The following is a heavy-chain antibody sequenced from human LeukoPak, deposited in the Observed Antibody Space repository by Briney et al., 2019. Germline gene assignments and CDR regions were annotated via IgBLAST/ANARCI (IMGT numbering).Heavy chain of an antibody. CDR2: ISSSSITI. Sequence: GGSLRLSCEAPGFSFSRYNMNWVRQAPGKGLEWVSYISSSSITIYYADSVKGRFTISRDNARNSLYLQMNTLRAEDTAVYYCATDGSVGGGYFDYWGQGTLVTVSS. CDR1: GFSFSRYN. CDR3: ATDGSVGGGYFDY. V-gene: IGHV3-48*01. D-gene: IGHD4-23*01. J-gene: IGHJ4*02.